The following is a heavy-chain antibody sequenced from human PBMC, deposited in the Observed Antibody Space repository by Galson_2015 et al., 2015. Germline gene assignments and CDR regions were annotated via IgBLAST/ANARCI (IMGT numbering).Heavy chain of an antibody. V-gene: IGHV7-4-1*01. CDR2: INTNTGNP. Sequence: CKASGYTFTSYAMNWVRQAPGQGLEWMGWINTNTGNPTYAQGFTGRFVFSLDTSVSTAYLQICSLKAEDTAVYYCARGSQIRVSYYYGMDVWGQGTTVTVSS. CDR1: GYTFTSYA. CDR3: ARGSQIRVSYYYGMDV. J-gene: IGHJ6*02. D-gene: IGHD4-17*01.